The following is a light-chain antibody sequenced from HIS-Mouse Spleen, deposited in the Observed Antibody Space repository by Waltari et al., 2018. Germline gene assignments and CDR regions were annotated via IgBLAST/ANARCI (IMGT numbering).Light chain of an antibody. V-gene: IGLV3-1*01. J-gene: IGLJ2*01. CDR3: QAWDSSYSV. CDR1: KLGDKY. CDR2: QDS. Sequence: SYELTQPPSVSVSPGQTARITCSGAKLGDKYACWYQQKPAQSTVLVIYQDSKRPSGIPKRFSGSNSGNTATLTISGTQAMDEADYYCQAWDSSYSVFGGGTKLTVL.